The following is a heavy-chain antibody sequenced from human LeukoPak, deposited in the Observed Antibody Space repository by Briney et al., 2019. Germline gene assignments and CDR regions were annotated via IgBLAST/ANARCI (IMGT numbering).Heavy chain of an antibody. CDR3: AKKIDSGSYPLDY. V-gene: IGHV3-48*01. D-gene: IGHD3-10*01. CDR2: ISSSSSTI. Sequence: QAGGSLRLSCAASGFTFSSYGMSWVRQAPGKGLEWVSYISSSSSTIYYADSVKGRFTISRDNAKNSLYLQMNSLRAEDTGVYYCAKKIDSGSYPLDYWGQGTLVTISS. CDR1: GFTFSSYG. J-gene: IGHJ4*02.